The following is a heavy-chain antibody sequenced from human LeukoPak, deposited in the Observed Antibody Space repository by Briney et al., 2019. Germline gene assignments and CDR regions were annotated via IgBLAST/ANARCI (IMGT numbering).Heavy chain of an antibody. CDR3: AKRGVVIRVILVGFHKEAQYFDS. V-gene: IGHV3-23*01. J-gene: IGHJ4*02. D-gene: IGHD3-22*01. CDR2: ISDSGGRT. CDR1: EFTFSSYS. Sequence: GGSLRLSCAASEFTFSSYSMSWVRQAPGKGLEWVAGISDSGGRTNYADSVKGRFTISRDNPKNTLYLQMNSLRAEDTAVYFCAKRGVVIRVILVGFHKEAQYFDSWGQGALVTVSS.